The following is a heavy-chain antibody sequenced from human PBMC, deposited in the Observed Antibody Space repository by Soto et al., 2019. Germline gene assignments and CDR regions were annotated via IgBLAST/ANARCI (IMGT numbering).Heavy chain of an antibody. CDR3: ARFPVCSSTSCYAREYNWFDP. CDR1: GXXFXXXP. CDR2: INPGNGYR. V-gene: IGHV1-3*01. Sequence: XSCXASGXXFXXXPXHWVRQAPGQGHERMRWINPGNGYRDYLQKFQGSVTITRDTSASTAYMELSSLRSDDTAVYYCARFPVCSSTSCYAREYNWFDPWGQGTLVTVSS. J-gene: IGHJ5*02. D-gene: IGHD2-2*01.